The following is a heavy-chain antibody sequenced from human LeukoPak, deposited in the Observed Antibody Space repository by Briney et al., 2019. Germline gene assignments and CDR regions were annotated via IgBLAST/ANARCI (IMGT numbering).Heavy chain of an antibody. CDR1: GFMFRSYS. CDR3: ARDGVVVTYYFEY. Sequence: PGGSLRLSCAASGFMFRSYSMNWVRQAPGKGLEWVSSISVGSNYTYYADSVKGRFTISRDNAKNLVYLQMNSLRAEDTAVYYCARDGVVVTYYFEYWGQGTMVTVSA. V-gene: IGHV3-21*06. D-gene: IGHD4-23*01. CDR2: ISVGSNYT. J-gene: IGHJ4*02.